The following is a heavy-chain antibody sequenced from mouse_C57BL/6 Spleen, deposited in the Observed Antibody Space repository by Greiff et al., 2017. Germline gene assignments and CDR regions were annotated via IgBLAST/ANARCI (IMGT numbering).Heavy chain of an antibody. CDR1: GYTFTSYW. V-gene: IGHV1-61*01. D-gene: IGHD1-1*01. CDR2: IYPSDSET. J-gene: IGHJ4*01. Sequence: QVQLQQPGAELVRPGSSVKLSCKASGYTFTSYWMDWVKQRPGQGLEWIGNIYPSDSETHYNQNFKDKATLTVDKSSSTAYMQLSSLTSEDSAVYYCASRGYGRGAMDYWGQGTSVTVSS. CDR3: ASRGYGRGAMDY.